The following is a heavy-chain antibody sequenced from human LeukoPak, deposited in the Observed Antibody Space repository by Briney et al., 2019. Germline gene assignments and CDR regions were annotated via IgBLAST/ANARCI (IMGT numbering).Heavy chain of an antibody. Sequence: GRSLRLSCAASGFTFSSYGMHWVRQAPGKGLEWEAVIWYDGSNKYYADSVKGRFTISRDNSKNTLYLQMNSLRAEDTAVYYCARAGLDYYDSSGSWFDPWGQGTLVTVSS. V-gene: IGHV3-33*01. CDR3: ARAGLDYYDSSGSWFDP. CDR1: GFTFSSYG. D-gene: IGHD3-22*01. J-gene: IGHJ5*02. CDR2: IWYDGSNK.